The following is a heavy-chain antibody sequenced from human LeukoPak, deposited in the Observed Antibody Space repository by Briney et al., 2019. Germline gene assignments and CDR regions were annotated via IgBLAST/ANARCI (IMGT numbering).Heavy chain of an antibody. D-gene: IGHD2-2*02. CDR2: IRYDGSNK. J-gene: IGHJ3*02. CDR3: ARTYQLLYDDAFDI. CDR1: GFIFSDYG. V-gene: IGHV3-30*02. Sequence: GGSLRLSCAASGFIFSDYGMHWVRQAPGKGLEWVTFIRYDGSNKYYVDSVKGRFTISRDNAKNSLYLQMNSLRAEDTAMYYCARTYQLLYDDAFDIWGQGTMVTVSS.